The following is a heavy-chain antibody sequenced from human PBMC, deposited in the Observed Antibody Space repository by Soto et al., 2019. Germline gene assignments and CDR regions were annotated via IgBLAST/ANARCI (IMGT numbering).Heavy chain of an antibody. CDR2: INIGRSSI. Sequence: EVHLVVSGGDLVQPGGSLRLSCAASGFSFSDFGMNWVRQAPGRGLEWVSYINIGRSSIYYADSVRARFTISRDDAENSLHLQMNSLRDEDTAVYYCATDTYGVISHYWGQGTLVIVSS. CDR3: ATDTYGVISHY. CDR1: GFSFSDFG. J-gene: IGHJ4*02. D-gene: IGHD2-8*01. V-gene: IGHV3-48*02.